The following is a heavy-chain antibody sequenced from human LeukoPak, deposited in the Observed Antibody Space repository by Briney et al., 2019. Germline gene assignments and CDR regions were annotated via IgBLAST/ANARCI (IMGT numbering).Heavy chain of an antibody. Sequence: SETLSLTCTISGGSISNYYWSWIRQTPGKGLEWIGYIYYTGGTDYNPSLKSRVTISEDTSKNQFSLELSSVTAEDTAVYYCARGILRRVSIFGVVIPPGPFSRYYMDVWGKGTTVTVSS. CDR3: ARGILRRVSIFGVVIPPGPFSRYYMDV. J-gene: IGHJ6*03. CDR1: GGSISNYY. D-gene: IGHD3-3*01. CDR2: IYYTGGT. V-gene: IGHV4-59*01.